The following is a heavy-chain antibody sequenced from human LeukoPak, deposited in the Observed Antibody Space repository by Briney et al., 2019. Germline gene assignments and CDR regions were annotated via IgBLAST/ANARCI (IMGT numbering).Heavy chain of an antibody. V-gene: IGHV3-30*03. Sequence: GGSLRLSCAASGFTFSSYGMHWVRQAPGKGLEWVAVISYDGSNKYYADSVKGRFTISRDNSKNTLYLQMNSLRAEDTAVYYCARDLTGIWGASPGAFDIWGQGTMVTVSS. CDR1: GFTFSSYG. D-gene: IGHD1-26*01. CDR3: ARDLTGIWGASPGAFDI. CDR2: ISYDGSNK. J-gene: IGHJ3*02.